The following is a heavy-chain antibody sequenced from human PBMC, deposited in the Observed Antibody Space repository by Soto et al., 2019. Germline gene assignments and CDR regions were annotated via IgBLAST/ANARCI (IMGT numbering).Heavy chain of an antibody. CDR3: AHLMGTFDY. CDR1: GYTFTNYG. Sequence: ASVKVSCKASGYTFTNYGFSWVRQAPGQGLEWMGWISGYNGNTKYAEKFQGRVTMTTDTSTSTAHMELRSLRSEDTVVYYCAHLMGTFDYWGQGTLVTVSS. CDR2: ISGYNGNT. V-gene: IGHV1-18*01. J-gene: IGHJ4*02. D-gene: IGHD2-8*01.